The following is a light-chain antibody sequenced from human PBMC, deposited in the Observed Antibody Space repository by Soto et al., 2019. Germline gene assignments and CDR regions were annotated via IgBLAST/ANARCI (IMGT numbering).Light chain of an antibody. V-gene: IGKV3-20*01. CDR1: QSVSSN. CDR2: GAS. CDR3: QQYHTSRT. J-gene: IGKJ1*01. Sequence: EVVMTQSPATLSLSPGERATLSCRASQSVSSNLAWYQQKPGQAPRLLIYGASSRATGIPDRFSGSGSGTDFTLTISRLEPEDSAVYYCQQYHTSRTFGQGTKVDIK.